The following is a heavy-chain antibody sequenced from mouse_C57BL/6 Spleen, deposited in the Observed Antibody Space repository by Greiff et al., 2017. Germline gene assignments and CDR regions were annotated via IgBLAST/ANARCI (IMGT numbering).Heavy chain of an antibody. V-gene: IGHV1-7*01. J-gene: IGHJ4*01. D-gene: IGHD3-2*02. Sequence: QVQLKESGAELAKPGASVKLSCKASGYTFTSYWMHWVKQRPGQGLEWIGYINPSSGYTKYNQKFKDKATLTADKSSSTAYMQLSSLTYEDSAVYYSARGDSSGYVGDYDMDYRGQRTSVTVSS. CDR1: GYTFTSYW. CDR2: INPSSGYT. CDR3: ARGDSSGYVGDYDMDY.